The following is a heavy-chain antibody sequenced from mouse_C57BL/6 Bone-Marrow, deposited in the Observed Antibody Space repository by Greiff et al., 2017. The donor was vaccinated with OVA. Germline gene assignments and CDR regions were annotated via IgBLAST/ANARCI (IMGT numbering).Heavy chain of an antibody. J-gene: IGHJ1*03. Sequence: EVQGVESGGGLVQPGGSLKLSCAASGFTFSDYYMYWVRQTPEKRLEWVAYISNGGGSTYYPDTVKGRFTISRDNAKNTLYLQMSRLKSEDTAMYYCARPYRGCRYFDVWGTGTTVTVSS. CDR3: ARPYRGCRYFDV. CDR1: GFTFSDYY. V-gene: IGHV5-12*01. CDR2: ISNGGGST. D-gene: IGHD2-14*01.